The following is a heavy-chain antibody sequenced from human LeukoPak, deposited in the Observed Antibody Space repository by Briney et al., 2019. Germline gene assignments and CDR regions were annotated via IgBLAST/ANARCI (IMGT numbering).Heavy chain of an antibody. D-gene: IGHD3-10*01. CDR2: MNPNIGNT. V-gene: IGHV1-8*03. CDR1: GYTFTSYD. J-gene: IGHJ4*02. Sequence: ASVKVSCKASGYTFTSYDINWVRQATGQGLEWMGWMNPNIGNTGYAQKFQGRVTITRNTSISTAYMQLSSLRSEDTAVYYCERGYGSGSYYKSWAYYFDYWGQGTLVTVSS. CDR3: ERGYGSGSYYKSWAYYFDY.